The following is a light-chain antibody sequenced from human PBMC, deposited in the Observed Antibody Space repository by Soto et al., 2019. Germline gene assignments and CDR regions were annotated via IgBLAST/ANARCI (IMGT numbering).Light chain of an antibody. J-gene: IGKJ4*01. CDR2: DAS. CDR1: QSVNNY. Sequence: EIVLTQSPATLSLSPGERATLSCRASQSVNNYLAWYQQRPGQAPRLLIYDASYRATGIPARFSGSGSGADFTLSITRLEPEDFALYYCQQYGSTPLTFGGGTKVDIK. CDR3: QQYGSTPLT. V-gene: IGKV3-11*01.